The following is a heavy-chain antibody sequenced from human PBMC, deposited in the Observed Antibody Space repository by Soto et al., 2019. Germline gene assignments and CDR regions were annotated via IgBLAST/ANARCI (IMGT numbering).Heavy chain of an antibody. CDR3: AKEGPETPYYYYGMNV. Sequence: PXGSLRLSCAAAGFTFSHYAMHWVRQAPGRGLEWVAVISHDGSNKSYADSVKGRFTISRDNSKNTLYLQMNSLRAEDTAVYYCAKEGPETPYYYYGMNVWGQGTTVTVSS. V-gene: IGHV3-30*18. CDR1: GFTFSHYA. D-gene: IGHD3-16*01. CDR2: ISHDGSNK. J-gene: IGHJ6*02.